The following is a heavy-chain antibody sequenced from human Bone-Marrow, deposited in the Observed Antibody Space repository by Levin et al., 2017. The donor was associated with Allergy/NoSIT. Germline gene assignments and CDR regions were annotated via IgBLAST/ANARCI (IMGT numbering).Heavy chain of an antibody. CDR2: IFPDDSDT. V-gene: IGHV5-51*01. CDR1: GYSFISYW. Sequence: KVSCKGSGYSFISYWIGWVRHMPGKGLEWMGIIFPDDSDTKYSPSFQGQVTISADKSTRTAYLQWSSLKASDTAIYYCARQRGDYGSTYYYGMDVWGRGTTVTVSS. CDR3: ARQRGDYGSTYYYGMDV. D-gene: IGHD4-17*01. J-gene: IGHJ6*02.